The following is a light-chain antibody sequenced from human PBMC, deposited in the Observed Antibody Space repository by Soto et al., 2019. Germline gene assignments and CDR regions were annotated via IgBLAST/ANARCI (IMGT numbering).Light chain of an antibody. CDR1: INDFGGYNY. CDR2: DVS. Sequence: SSLTQPVSLSGAPGQAVPLSRTGTINDFGGYNYVSWYQQYPGKAPKVMIYDVSNRPSGVSNRFSGSKSGNTASLTISGLQAEDEADYYCSSYTTSNTLYVFGTGTKVTVL. J-gene: IGLJ1*01. V-gene: IGLV2-14*01. CDR3: SSYTTSNTLYV.